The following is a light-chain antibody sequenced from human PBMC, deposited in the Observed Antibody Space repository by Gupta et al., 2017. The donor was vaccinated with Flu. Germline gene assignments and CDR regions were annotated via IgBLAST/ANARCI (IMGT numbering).Light chain of an antibody. CDR3: QQYGSSPPLT. J-gene: IGKJ4*01. CDR1: QSLSSSY. CDR2: GAS. Sequence: EFVLTQSPGTLSLSPGERATLSCRASQSLSSSYLAWYQQKPGQAPSLLIYGASRRATGIPDRFSGSGSGTDFTLTISRLEPEESAVYYCQQYGSSPPLTFGGGTKVEIK. V-gene: IGKV3-20*01.